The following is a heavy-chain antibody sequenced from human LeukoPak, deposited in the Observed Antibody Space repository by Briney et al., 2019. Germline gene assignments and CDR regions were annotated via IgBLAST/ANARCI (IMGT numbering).Heavy chain of an antibody. J-gene: IGHJ3*02. Sequence: GRSLRLSCAASGFTFSSYAMHWVRQAPGKGLEWVAVISYDGSNKYYADSVKGRFTISRDNSKNTLYLQMNSLRAEDTAVYYCAVTESGYDYVWGSYPGDAFDIWGQGTMVTVPS. D-gene: IGHD3-16*02. V-gene: IGHV3-30*04. CDR2: ISYDGSNK. CDR3: AVTESGYDYVWGSYPGDAFDI. CDR1: GFTFSSYA.